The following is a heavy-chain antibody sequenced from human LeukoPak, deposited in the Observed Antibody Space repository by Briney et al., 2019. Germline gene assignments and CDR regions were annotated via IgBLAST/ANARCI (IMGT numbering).Heavy chain of an antibody. V-gene: IGHV3-23*01. D-gene: IGHD2-15*01. J-gene: IGHJ4*02. CDR3: AKFRCGGGSCYVVYFDY. Sequence: GGSLRLSCAASGFTFSSYAMTWVRQAPGKGLEWVSSITVSGLTTYYADSVKGRFTISRDNSKSTLFLQMNSLRAEDTAVYYCAKFRCGGGSCYVVYFDYWGQGTLVTVSS. CDR2: ITVSGLTT. CDR1: GFTFSSYA.